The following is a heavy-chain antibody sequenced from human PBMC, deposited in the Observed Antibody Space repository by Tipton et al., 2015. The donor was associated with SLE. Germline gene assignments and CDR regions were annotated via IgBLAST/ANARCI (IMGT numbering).Heavy chain of an antibody. J-gene: IGHJ6*03. Sequence: TLSLTCTVSGASICDHYWTWFRQPPGKGREWMGYIYSSGCTTHTPSLKSRIAISVDTSTMQFSRRLTSVTAADTAVYYCGGGNYFDYYMDVWGKGTTVTVSS. CDR3: GGGNYFDYYMDV. CDR2: IYSSGCT. V-gene: IGHV4-4*08. CDR1: GASICDHY. D-gene: IGHD3-22*01.